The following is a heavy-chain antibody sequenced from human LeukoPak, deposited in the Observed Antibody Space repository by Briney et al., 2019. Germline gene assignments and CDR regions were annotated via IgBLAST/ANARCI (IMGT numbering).Heavy chain of an antibody. CDR1: GGTFSSYA. V-gene: IGHV1-69*01. CDR2: IIPIFGTA. CDR3: AQEGGSGSFKLDY. D-gene: IGHD3-10*01. J-gene: IGHJ4*02. Sequence: GSSVKVSCKASGGTFSSYAISWVRQAPGQGLEWMGGIIPIFGTANYAQKFQGRVTITADESTSTAYMELSSLRSEDTAVYYYAQEGGSGSFKLDYWGQGTLVTVSS.